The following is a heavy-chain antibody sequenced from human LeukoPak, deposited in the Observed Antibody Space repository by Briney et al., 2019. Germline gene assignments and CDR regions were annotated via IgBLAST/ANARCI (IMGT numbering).Heavy chain of an antibody. CDR1: GGTSSSYV. D-gene: IGHD6-13*01. J-gene: IGHJ4*02. CDR3: ASGRAGRGDFDY. V-gene: IGHV1-69*13. CDR2: IIPIFGTA. Sequence: SVKVSCKASGGTSSSYVISWVRQAPGEGLEWMGGIIPIFGTANYAQKFQGRVTITADESTSTAYMELSSLRSEDTAVYYCASGRAGRGDFDYWGQGTLVTVSS.